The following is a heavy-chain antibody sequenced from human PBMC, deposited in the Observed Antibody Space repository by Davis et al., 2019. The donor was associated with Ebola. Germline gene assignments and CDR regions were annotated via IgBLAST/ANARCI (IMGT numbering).Heavy chain of an antibody. CDR2: FYTGGTT. CDR1: GFTVSSPY. CDR3: ARLFGSTVILDC. V-gene: IGHV3-53*01. Sequence: PGGSLRLSCAASGFTVSSPYMSWVRQAPGKGLEWVSLFYTGGTTYYADSVKGRFTISRDNSKNTLYLQMNNLRAEDTAVYYCARLFGSTVILDCWGQGTLVTVSS. D-gene: IGHD4-11*01. J-gene: IGHJ4*02.